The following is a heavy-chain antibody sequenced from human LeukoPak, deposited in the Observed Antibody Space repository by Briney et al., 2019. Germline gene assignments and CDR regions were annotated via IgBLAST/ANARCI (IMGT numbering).Heavy chain of an antibody. Sequence: GGSLRLSCAASGFTFSSYAMHWVRQAPGKGLEWVAVISYDGSNKYYADSVKGRFTISRDNAKNSLYLQMNSLRVEDTAVYYCARWGGSGTFWDGFDIWGQGTMVTVSS. CDR3: ARWGGSGTFWDGFDI. J-gene: IGHJ3*02. D-gene: IGHD3-10*01. CDR2: ISYDGSNK. V-gene: IGHV3-30*04. CDR1: GFTFSSYA.